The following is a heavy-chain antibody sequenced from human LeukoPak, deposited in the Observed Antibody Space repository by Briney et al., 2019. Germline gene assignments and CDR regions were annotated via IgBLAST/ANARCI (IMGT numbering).Heavy chain of an antibody. CDR1: GGTFSSYA. V-gene: IGHV1-69*04. Sequence: ASVKVSCKASGGTFSSYAISWVRQAPGQGLEWMGRIIPILGIANYAQKFQGRVTITADKSTSTAYMELSSLRSEDTAVYYCARGQKNSGYGLNNAAYYYYGMDVWGQGTTVTVSS. D-gene: IGHD5-12*01. CDR3: ARGQKNSGYGLNNAAYYYYGMDV. J-gene: IGHJ6*02. CDR2: IIPILGIA.